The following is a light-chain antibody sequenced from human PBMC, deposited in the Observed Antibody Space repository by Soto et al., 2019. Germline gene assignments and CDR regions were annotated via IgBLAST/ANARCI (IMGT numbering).Light chain of an antibody. V-gene: IGKV3D-15*01. J-gene: IGKJ2*01. CDR2: GAS. CDR1: RPIANK. Sequence: TQSPALLSVSPGETATLSCKASRPIANKLAWYQQSPGQTPRLLIYGASTRASGVPDRFSGSGSGTDFTLTITSPQAEDFETYYCQQYYDWPPNTFGQGTKFDIK. CDR3: QQYYDWPPNT.